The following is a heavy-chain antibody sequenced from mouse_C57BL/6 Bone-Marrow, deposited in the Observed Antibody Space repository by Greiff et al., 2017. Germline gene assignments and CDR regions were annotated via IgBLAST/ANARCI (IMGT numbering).Heavy chain of an antibody. V-gene: IGHV5-6*02. Sequence: EVKLVESGGDLVKPGGSLKLSCEASGFTFSSYGMSWVRQTPDKRLEWVATISSGGSYTYYPDSVKGRFTIASDNAKNTLYLQLSSLQSEDTAMYYCASRSRYLYYFDYWGQGTTLTVSS. J-gene: IGHJ2*01. CDR3: ASRSRYLYYFDY. CDR2: ISSGGSYT. D-gene: IGHD5-1*01. CDR1: GFTFSSYG.